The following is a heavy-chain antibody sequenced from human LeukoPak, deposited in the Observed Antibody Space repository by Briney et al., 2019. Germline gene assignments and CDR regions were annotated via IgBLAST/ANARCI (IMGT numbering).Heavy chain of an antibody. CDR3: AKDGDVVVPAAMRDYYYYGMDV. CDR1: GFTFSSYA. J-gene: IGHJ6*02. D-gene: IGHD2-2*01. V-gene: IGHV3-23*01. CDR2: ISGSGGST. Sequence: GGSLRLSCAASGFTFSSYAMSWVRQAPGKGLEWVSAISGSGGSTYHADSVKGRFTISRDNSKNTLYLQMNSLRAEDTAVYYCAKDGDVVVPAAMRDYYYYGMDVWGQGTTVTVSS.